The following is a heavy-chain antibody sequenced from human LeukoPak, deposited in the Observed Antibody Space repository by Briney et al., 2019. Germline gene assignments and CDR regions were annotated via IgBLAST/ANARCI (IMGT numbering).Heavy chain of an antibody. D-gene: IGHD6-13*01. CDR2: IYYSGST. CDR3: ARERYSSSWPKGWFDP. CDR1: GGSISSYY. J-gene: IGHJ5*02. V-gene: IGHV4-59*01. Sequence: SETLSLTCTVSGGSISSYYWSRIRQPPGKGLEWIGYIYYSGSTNYNPSLKSRVTISVDTSKNQFSLKLSSVTAADTAVYYCARERYSSSWPKGWFDPWGQGTLVTVSS.